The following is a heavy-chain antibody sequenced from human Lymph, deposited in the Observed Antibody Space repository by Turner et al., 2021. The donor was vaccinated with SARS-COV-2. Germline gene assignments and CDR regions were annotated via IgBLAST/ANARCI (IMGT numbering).Heavy chain of an antibody. Sequence: EVQLVESGGGLVNPGGSLRLSFSASGFTFSSYSMNWVRQAPGKGLEWVSSSSSSSSYIYYADAVKGRFTISRDNAKNSLNLQMNSLRAEDTAVYYCARDLQHFHFYGMDVWGQGTTVTVSS. CDR2: SSSSSSYI. D-gene: IGHD1-1*01. J-gene: IGHJ6*02. CDR1: GFTFSSYS. V-gene: IGHV3-21*01. CDR3: ARDLQHFHFYGMDV.